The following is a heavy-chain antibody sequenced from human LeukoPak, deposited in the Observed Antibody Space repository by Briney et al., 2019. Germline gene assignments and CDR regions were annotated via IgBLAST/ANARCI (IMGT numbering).Heavy chain of an antibody. CDR1: GFTVSSYS. J-gene: IGHJ4*02. CDR3: ARTGGYCSSTSCQYYFDY. CDR2: ISSSSSYI. Sequence: GGSLRLSCAASGFTVSSYSMNWVRQAPGKGLEWVSSISSSSSYIYYADSVKGRSTISRDHAKNSLYLQMNSLRAEDTAVYYCARTGGYCSSTSCQYYFDYWGQGTLVTVSS. V-gene: IGHV3-21*01. D-gene: IGHD2-2*01.